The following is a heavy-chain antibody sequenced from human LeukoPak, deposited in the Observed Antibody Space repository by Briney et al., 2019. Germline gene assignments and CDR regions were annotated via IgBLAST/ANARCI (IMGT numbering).Heavy chain of an antibody. CDR3: ASHEVVPAAIGPVGGAFDI. D-gene: IGHD2-2*02. CDR1: GGSISSSSYY. J-gene: IGHJ3*02. Sequence: SETLSLTCTVSGGSISSSSYYWGWIRQPPGKGLEWIGSIYYSGSTYYNPSLKSRVTISVDTSKNQFSLKLSSVTAADTAVYYCASHEVVPAAIGPVGGAFDIWGQGTMVTVSS. CDR2: IYYSGST. V-gene: IGHV4-39*07.